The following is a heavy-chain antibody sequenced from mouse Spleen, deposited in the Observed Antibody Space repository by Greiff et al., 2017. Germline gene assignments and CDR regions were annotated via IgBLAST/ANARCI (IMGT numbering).Heavy chain of an antibody. CDR3: ARGYWDYAMDY. D-gene: IGHD4-1*01. CDR2: IRNKANGYTT. J-gene: IGHJ4*01. CDR1: GFTFTDYY. V-gene: IGHV7-3*02. Sequence: EVQLQESGGGLVQPGGSLRLSCATSGFTFTDYYMSWVRQPPGKALEWLGFIRNKANGYTTEYSASVKGRFTISRDNSQSILYLQMNTLRAEDSATYYCARGYWDYAMDYWGQGTSVTVSS.